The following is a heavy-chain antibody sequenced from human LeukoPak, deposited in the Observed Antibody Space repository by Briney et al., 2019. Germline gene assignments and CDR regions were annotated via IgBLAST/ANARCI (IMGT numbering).Heavy chain of an antibody. CDR1: GGSISSSSYY. D-gene: IGHD1-14*01. J-gene: IGHJ6*03. Sequence: SETLSLTCTVSGGSISSSSYYWGWIRQPPGKGLEWIGSIYYSGSSYYNPSLKSRVTISVDTSKNQFSLKLSSVTAADTAVYYCARVTLKPNYYYYYMDVWGKGTTVTVSS. CDR3: ARVTLKPNYYYYYMDV. V-gene: IGHV4-39*07. CDR2: IYYSGSS.